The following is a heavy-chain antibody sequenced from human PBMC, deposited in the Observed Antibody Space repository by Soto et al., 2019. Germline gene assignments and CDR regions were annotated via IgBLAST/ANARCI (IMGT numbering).Heavy chain of an antibody. V-gene: IGHV3-23*01. CDR3: AKNPLAPYQYVITGYKWYFDL. Sequence: EVQLLESGGGLVQPGGSLRLSCAASGLTFSSYAINWVRQAPGKGLEWVSGISSGGGSTYYADSVKGRFTVSRDKSKNRLYLQMNSLRVEDTSLYYCAKNPLAPYQYVITGYKWYFDLCGRNTLVTVSS. CDR2: ISSGGGST. CDR1: GLTFSSYA. J-gene: IGHJ2*01. D-gene: IGHD3-22*01.